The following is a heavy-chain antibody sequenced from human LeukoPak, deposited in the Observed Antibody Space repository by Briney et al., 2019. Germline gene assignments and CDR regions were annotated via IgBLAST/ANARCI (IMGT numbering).Heavy chain of an antibody. CDR2: INPNSGGT. V-gene: IGHV1-2*02. CDR3: ARLYSSSWYVRPYFDY. J-gene: IGHJ4*02. CDR1: GYTFTGYY. Sequence: GASVKVSCKASGYTFTGYYMHWVRQAPGQGLEWMGWINPNSGGTNYAQKFQGRVTMTRDTSISTAYMELSRLRSDDAAVYYCARLYSSSWYVRPYFDYWGQGTLVTVSS. D-gene: IGHD6-13*01.